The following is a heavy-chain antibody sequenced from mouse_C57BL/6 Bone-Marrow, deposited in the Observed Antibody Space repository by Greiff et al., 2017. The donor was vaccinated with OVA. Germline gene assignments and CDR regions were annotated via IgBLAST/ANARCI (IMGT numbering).Heavy chain of an antibody. D-gene: IGHD2-3*01. V-gene: IGHV1-55*01. CDR3: ARSSDSYYDWYFAV. Sequence: VQLQQPGAELVKPGASVKMSCKASGYTFTSYWITWVKQRPGQGLEWIGDIYPGSGSTNYNEKFKSKATLTVDTSSSTAYMQLSSLTSEDSAVYYCARSSDSYYDWYFAVWGTGTTVTVSS. J-gene: IGHJ1*03. CDR1: GYTFTSYW. CDR2: IYPGSGST.